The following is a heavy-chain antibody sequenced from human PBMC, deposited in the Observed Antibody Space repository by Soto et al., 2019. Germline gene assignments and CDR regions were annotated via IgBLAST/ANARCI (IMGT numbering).Heavy chain of an antibody. J-gene: IGHJ6*02. CDR3: ARVEWELPHYYYYGMDV. V-gene: IGHV6-1*01. Sequence: PSQTLSLTCAISGDSVSSNSAAWNWIRQSPSRGLEWLGRTYYRSKWYNDYAVSVKSRITINPDTSKNQYSLQLNSVTPEDTAVYYCARVEWELPHYYYYGMDVWGQGTTVTVSS. CDR2: TYYRSKWYN. CDR1: GDSVSSNSAA. D-gene: IGHD1-26*01.